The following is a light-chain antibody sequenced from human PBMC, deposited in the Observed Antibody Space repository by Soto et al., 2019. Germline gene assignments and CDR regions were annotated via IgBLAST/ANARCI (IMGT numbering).Light chain of an antibody. Sequence: EIVLTQSPGTLSLSPGERATLSCRASQSVSSSYLAWYQQKPGQAPRLLIYGASSRATGIPDRFSXXGXGXDXTLTISRLEPEDFAVYYCQQYGSSPGTFGPGTKVDIK. V-gene: IGKV3-20*01. J-gene: IGKJ3*01. CDR3: QQYGSSPGT. CDR2: GAS. CDR1: QSVSSSY.